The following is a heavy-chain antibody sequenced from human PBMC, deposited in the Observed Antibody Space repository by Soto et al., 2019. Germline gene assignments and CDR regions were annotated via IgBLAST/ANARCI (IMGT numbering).Heavy chain of an antibody. Sequence: ASVKVSCKASGYTFTSYGISWVRQAPGQGLEWMGWISAYNGNTNYAQKLQGRVTMTTDTSTSTAYMELRSLRSDDTAVYYCARDYNYDSSGYYYRLFFYWGQGTLVTVSS. J-gene: IGHJ4*02. CDR3: ARDYNYDSSGYYYRLFFY. V-gene: IGHV1-18*04. CDR2: ISAYNGNT. CDR1: GYTFTSYG. D-gene: IGHD3-22*01.